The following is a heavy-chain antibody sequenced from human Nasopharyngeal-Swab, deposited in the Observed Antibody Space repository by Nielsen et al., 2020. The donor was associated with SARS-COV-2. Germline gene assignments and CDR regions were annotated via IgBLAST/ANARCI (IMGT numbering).Heavy chain of an antibody. CDR3: ARDRYLIPSAAGKDY. V-gene: IGHV1-46*01. Sequence: ASVKVSCKASGYTFTSYYMHWVRQAPGQGLEWMGIINPSGGSTSYAQKFQGRVTMTRDTSTSTVYMGLSSLRSEDTAVYYCARDRYLIPSAAGKDYWGQGTLVTVSS. J-gene: IGHJ4*02. CDR2: INPSGGST. D-gene: IGHD6-13*01. CDR1: GYTFTSYY.